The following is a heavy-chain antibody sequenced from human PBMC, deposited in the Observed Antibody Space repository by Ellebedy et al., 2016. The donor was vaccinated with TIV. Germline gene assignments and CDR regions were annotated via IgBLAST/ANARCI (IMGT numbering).Heavy chain of an antibody. V-gene: IGHV3-48*03. Sequence: GESLKISCAASGFTFSNYAMNWVRQAPGKGLEWVSYIYTSGTTMYYADSVKGRFTISRDNSKNTLYLQMNSLRAEDTAVFYCARVRGGSTWYGDAFDIWGQGTMVTVSS. CDR1: GFTFSNYA. CDR2: IYTSGTTM. CDR3: ARVRGGSTWYGDAFDI. D-gene: IGHD6-13*01. J-gene: IGHJ3*02.